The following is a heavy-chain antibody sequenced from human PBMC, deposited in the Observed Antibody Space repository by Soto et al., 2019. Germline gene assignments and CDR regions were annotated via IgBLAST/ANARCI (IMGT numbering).Heavy chain of an antibody. CDR2: INRSGST. V-gene: IGHV4-34*01. J-gene: IGHJ5*02. CDR3: ASGSYNWFDP. D-gene: IGHD3-10*01. CDR1: GGSFSGYY. Sequence: PSETLSLTCAVYGGSFSGYYWSWIRQPPGKGLEWIGEINRSGSTDYNPSLKSRVTISVDTSKNQFSLKLSSVTAADTAVYYCASGSYNWFDPWGQGTLVTVSS.